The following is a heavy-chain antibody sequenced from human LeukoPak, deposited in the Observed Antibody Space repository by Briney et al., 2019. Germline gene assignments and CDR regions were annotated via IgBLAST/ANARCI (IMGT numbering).Heavy chain of an antibody. CDR3: ARDRYYYDSSGYIPFDP. D-gene: IGHD3-22*01. J-gene: IGHJ5*02. Sequence: GGSLRLSCAASGFTVSSNYMSWFRQAPGKGLEGFSVFYSGGSTYYADSVKGRFTISRDNSKNTLYLQMNSLRAEDTAVYYCARDRYYYDSSGYIPFDPWGQGTLVTVSS. CDR1: GFTVSSNY. V-gene: IGHV3-53*01. CDR2: FYSGGST.